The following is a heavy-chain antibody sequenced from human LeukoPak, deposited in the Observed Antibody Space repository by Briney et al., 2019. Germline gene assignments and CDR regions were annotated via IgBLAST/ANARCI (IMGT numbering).Heavy chain of an antibody. J-gene: IGHJ6*03. D-gene: IGHD1-1*01. CDR1: GFTFNNYA. CDR3: AKNRGGTYKYYMDV. CDR2: VSGSGGAT. Sequence: GGSLRLSCAASGFTFNNYATSWVRQAPGMGLEWLSYVSGSGGATYYAASVKGRFTISRDNSKNTVYLQMGSLRAEDTAVYYCAKNRGGTYKYYMDVWGNGTTVTVSS. V-gene: IGHV3-23*01.